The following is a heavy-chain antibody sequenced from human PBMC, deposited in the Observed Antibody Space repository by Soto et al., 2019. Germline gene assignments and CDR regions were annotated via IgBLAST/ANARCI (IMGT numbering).Heavy chain of an antibody. CDR3: ARPRGYSYGFDY. J-gene: IGHJ4*02. Sequence: ASVKVSCKASGYNFNTFGISWVRQAPGQGLEWMGWISAYSGNTNYAQKLQGRVTMTTDTSTSTAYMELRSLRSDDTAVYYCARPRGYSYGFDYWGQGTLVTVSS. CDR1: GYNFNTFG. D-gene: IGHD5-18*01. CDR2: ISAYSGNT. V-gene: IGHV1-18*01.